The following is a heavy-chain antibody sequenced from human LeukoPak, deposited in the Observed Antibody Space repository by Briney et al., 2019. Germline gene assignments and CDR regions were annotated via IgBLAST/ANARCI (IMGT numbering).Heavy chain of an antibody. CDR2: ISSSSSYI. CDR1: GFTFSSYS. CDR3: AREMEDYYDSSIPCDY. V-gene: IGHV3-21*01. D-gene: IGHD3-22*01. J-gene: IGHJ4*02. Sequence: PGGSLRLSCAASGFTFSSYSMNWVRQAPGKGLEWVSSISSSSSYIYYADSVKGRFTISRDNAKNSLYLQMNSLRAEDTAVYYCAREMEDYYDSSIPCDYWGQGTLVTVSS.